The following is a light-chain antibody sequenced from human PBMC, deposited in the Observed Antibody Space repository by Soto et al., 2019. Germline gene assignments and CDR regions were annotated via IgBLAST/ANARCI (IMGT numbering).Light chain of an antibody. CDR2: DVS. CDR1: SSDVGGHNS. J-gene: IGLJ1*01. Sequence: QPASVSGSPGQSITISCTGTSSDVGGHNSVSWYRQDPGKAPKLMIYDVSNRPSGVSDRFSGSKSGNTASLTISGLQIEDEADYYCSSFTSSVTYVFGTGTKVTVL. CDR3: SSFTSSVTYV. V-gene: IGLV2-14*01.